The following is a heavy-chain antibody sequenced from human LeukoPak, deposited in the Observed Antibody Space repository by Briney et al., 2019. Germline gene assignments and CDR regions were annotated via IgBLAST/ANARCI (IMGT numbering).Heavy chain of an antibody. CDR2: TYYRCKWYN. V-gene: IGHV6-1*01. CDR3: AVERIAAADHYYYYGMDV. J-gene: IGHJ6*02. Sequence: SQTLSLTCAISGDSVSSNSAAWNWIRQSPSRGLEWLGRTYYRCKWYNDYAVSVKSRITINPDTSKNQFSLQLNSVTPEDTAVYYCAVERIAAADHYYYYGMDVWGQGTTVTVSS. CDR1: GDSVSSNSAA. D-gene: IGHD6-13*01.